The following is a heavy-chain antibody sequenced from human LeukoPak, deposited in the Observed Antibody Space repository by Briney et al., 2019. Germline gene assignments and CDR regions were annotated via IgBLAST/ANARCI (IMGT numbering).Heavy chain of an antibody. J-gene: IGHJ4*02. D-gene: IGHD1-26*01. V-gene: IGHV4-34*01. CDR2: INHSGST. CDR3: ARDPRIVGAIPFDY. CDR1: GGPFSGYY. Sequence: NSSETLSLTCAVYGGPFSGYYWSWIRQPPGKGLEWIGEINHSGSTNYNPSLKSRVTISVDTSKNQFSLKLSSVTAADTAVYYCARDPRIVGAIPFDYWGQGTLVTVSS.